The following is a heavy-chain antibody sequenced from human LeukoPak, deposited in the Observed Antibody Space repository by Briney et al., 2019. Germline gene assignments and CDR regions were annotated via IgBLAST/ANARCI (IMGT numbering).Heavy chain of an antibody. D-gene: IGHD3-9*01. J-gene: IGHJ3*02. CDR2: TYYRSTWYN. V-gene: IGHV6-1*01. CDR3: ARGPSSLRYFDWLLSEGDAFDI. Sequence: SQTLSLTCAISGDSVSSNSVTWNWIRQSPSRGLEWLGRTYYRSTWYNDYAVSVRGRITVNPDTSKNQFSLHLNSVTPEDTAVYYCARGPSSLRYFDWLLSEGDAFDIWGQGTMVTVSS. CDR1: GDSVSSNSVT.